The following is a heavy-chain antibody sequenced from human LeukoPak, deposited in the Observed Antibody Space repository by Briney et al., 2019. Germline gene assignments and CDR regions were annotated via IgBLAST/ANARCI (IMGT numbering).Heavy chain of an antibody. V-gene: IGHV3-64*01. D-gene: IGHD2-15*01. CDR2: ISSNGGST. CDR1: GFTFSSYA. Sequence: GGSLRLSCAASGFTFSSYAMHWVRQAPGKGLEYVSAISSNGGSTYYANSVKGRFTISTDNSKNTLYLQMGSLRAEDMAVYYCARTAGDCSGGSCYLPYDYWGQGTLVTVSS. CDR3: ARTAGDCSGGSCYLPYDY. J-gene: IGHJ4*02.